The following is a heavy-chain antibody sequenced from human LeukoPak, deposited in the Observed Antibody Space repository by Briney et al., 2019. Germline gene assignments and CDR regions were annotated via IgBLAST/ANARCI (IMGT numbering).Heavy chain of an antibody. D-gene: IGHD6-13*01. CDR3: ARIFRSSWYDY. J-gene: IGHJ4*02. Sequence: PGGSLRLSCAASGFTFSSYSMNWVRQAPGKGLEWVSYISSSSSTIYYADSVKGRFTISRDNAKNSLYLQMNSLRAEDTAMYYCARIFRSSWYDYWGQGTLVTVSS. CDR2: ISSSSSTI. CDR1: GFTFSSYS. V-gene: IGHV3-48*04.